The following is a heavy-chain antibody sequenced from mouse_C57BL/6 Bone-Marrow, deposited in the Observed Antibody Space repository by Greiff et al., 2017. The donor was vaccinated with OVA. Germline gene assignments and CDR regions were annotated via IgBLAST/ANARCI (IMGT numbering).Heavy chain of an antibody. V-gene: IGHV7-3*01. CDR3: ARFYSYGDYYARGY. D-gene: IGHD2-12*01. J-gene: IGHJ4*01. CDR2: IRNKANGYTT. Sequence: EVQGVESGGGLVQPGGSLSLPCAASGFTFTAYYMSWVCQPPGKALEWLGFIRNKANGYTTEYSASVKGRFTISRDDSQSILYLLMNALRAEYSATNYWARFYSYGDYYARGYWGQGTSATVSS. CDR1: GFTFTAYY.